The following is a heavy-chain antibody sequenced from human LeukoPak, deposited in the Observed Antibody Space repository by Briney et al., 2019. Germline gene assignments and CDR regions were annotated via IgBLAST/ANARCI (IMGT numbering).Heavy chain of an antibody. D-gene: IGHD3-22*01. J-gene: IGHJ4*02. V-gene: IGHV3-33*01. Sequence: GGSLRLSCAASGFTFSSYGMHWVRQAPGKGLEWVAVIWYDGSNKYYADSVKGRFTISRDNSKNTLYLQMNSLRAEDTAVYYCARDRDYYDSSGYDYWGQGTLVSVSS. CDR1: GFTFSSYG. CDR3: ARDRDYYDSSGYDY. CDR2: IWYDGSNK.